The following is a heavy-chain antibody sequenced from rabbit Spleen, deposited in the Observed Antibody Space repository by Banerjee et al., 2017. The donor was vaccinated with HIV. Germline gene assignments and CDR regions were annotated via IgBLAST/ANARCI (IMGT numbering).Heavy chain of an antibody. J-gene: IGHJ6*01. CDR3: ARDAGTSFSTYGMDL. V-gene: IGHV1S40*01. CDR2: IDAGSSGRT. CDR1: RFSFNNKYW. D-gene: IGHD4-2*01. Sequence: QSLEESGGDLVKPEGSLTLTCKASRFSFNNKYWMCWVRQAPGKGLEWIACIDAGSSGRTYYASWVNGRFTISKTSSTTVTLQMTSLTAADTATYFCARDAGTSFSTYGMDLWGQGTLVTVS.